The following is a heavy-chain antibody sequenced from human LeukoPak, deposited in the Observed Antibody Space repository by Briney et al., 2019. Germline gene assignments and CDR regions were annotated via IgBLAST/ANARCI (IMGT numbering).Heavy chain of an antibody. J-gene: IGHJ3*02. V-gene: IGHV3-30-3*01. CDR3: ARDGSVIPDAFDI. CDR1: GFTFSSYA. D-gene: IGHD2-2*01. Sequence: GGSLRLSCAASGFTFSSYAMHWVRQAPGKGLEWVAVISYDGSNKYYADSVKGRFTISRDNSKNTLYLQMNSLRAEDTAVYYCARDGSVIPDAFDIWGQGTMVTVSS. CDR2: ISYDGSNK.